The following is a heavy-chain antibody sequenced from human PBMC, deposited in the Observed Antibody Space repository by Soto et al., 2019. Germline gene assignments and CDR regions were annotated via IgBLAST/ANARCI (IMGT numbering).Heavy chain of an antibody. CDR2: IVSSGVRR. CDR3: AKDTVAGTVNWFDP. V-gene: IGHV3-23*01. J-gene: IGHJ5*02. CDR1: GFTFSDFA. Sequence: GGSLRLSCAASGFTFSDFAMSWVRQAPGKGLEWVSAIVSSGVRRYYADSVKGRFTISRDNSINTLYLQMNSLRAEDTAVYYCAKDTVAGTVNWFDPWGQGTLVTSPQ. D-gene: IGHD6-19*01.